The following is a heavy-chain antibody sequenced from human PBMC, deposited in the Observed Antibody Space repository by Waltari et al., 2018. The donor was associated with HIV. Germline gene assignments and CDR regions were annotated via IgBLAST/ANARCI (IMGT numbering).Heavy chain of an antibody. CDR3: AKDSNYDSSGPIDY. D-gene: IGHD3-22*01. Sequence: EVQLLESGGGLVQPGGSLRLSCAASGFTFSSYAMSWVRQAPGKGLWWVSALSGSGASTYYADSVKGRFTISRDNSKNTLYLQMNRLRADDTAVYYCAKDSNYDSSGPIDYWGQGTLVTVSS. CDR1: GFTFSSYA. J-gene: IGHJ4*02. CDR2: LSGSGAST. V-gene: IGHV3-23*01.